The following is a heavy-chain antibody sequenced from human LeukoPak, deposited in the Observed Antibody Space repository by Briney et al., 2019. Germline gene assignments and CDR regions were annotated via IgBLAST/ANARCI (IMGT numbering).Heavy chain of an antibody. CDR3: AGSPALYGSDSYGRGGFDI. CDR1: GFTFNNAW. CDR2: TRNKANSYTT. V-gene: IGHV3-72*01. J-gene: IGHJ3*02. Sequence: GGSLRLSCAGSGFTFNNAWMSWVRQAPGKGLEWVGRTRNKANSYTTEYAASVKGRFTISRDDSKNSLYLQMNSLKTEDTAVYYCAGSPALYGSDSYGRGGFDIWSQGTMVTVSA. D-gene: IGHD3-10*01.